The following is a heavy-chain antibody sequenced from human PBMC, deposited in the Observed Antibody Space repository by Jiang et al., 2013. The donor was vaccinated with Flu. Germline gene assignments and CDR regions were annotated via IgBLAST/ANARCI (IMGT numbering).Heavy chain of an antibody. V-gene: IGHV1-69*04. CDR2: IIPILGIA. CDR3: AREDGITMIVAGSFDI. J-gene: IGHJ3*02. D-gene: IGHD3-22*01. Sequence: SGAEVKKPGSSVKVSCKASGGTFSSYAISWVRQAPGQGLEWMGRIIPILGIANYAQKFQGRVTITADKSTSTAYMELSSLRSEDTAVYYCAREDGITMIVAGSFDIWGQGTMVTVSS. CDR1: GGTFSSYA.